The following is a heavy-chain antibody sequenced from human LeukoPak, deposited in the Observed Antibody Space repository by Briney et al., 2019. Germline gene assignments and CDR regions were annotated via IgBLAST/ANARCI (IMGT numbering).Heavy chain of an antibody. CDR1: GFTFYDYA. J-gene: IGHJ4*02. V-gene: IGHV3-9*01. CDR3: AKASGWDNRDYFDY. Sequence: GGPLRLSCAASGFTFYDYAMHWVRQAPGKGLEWVSGISWNSGSIGYADSVKGRFTISRDNAKNSLYLQMNSLRAEDTALYYCAKASGWDNRDYFDYWGQGTLVTVSS. CDR2: ISWNSGSI. D-gene: IGHD1/OR15-1a*01.